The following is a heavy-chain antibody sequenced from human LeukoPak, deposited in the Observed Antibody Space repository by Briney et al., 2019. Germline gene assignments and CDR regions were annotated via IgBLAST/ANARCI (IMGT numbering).Heavy chain of an antibody. Sequence: GGSLRLSCAASGFTVSSNYMSWVRQAPGKGLEWVSVIYSGGSTYYADSVKGRFTISRDNSKNTLYLQMNSLRAEDTAVYYCARWLSGWFDAFGIWGQGTMVTVSS. CDR2: IYSGGST. D-gene: IGHD6-19*01. CDR3: ARWLSGWFDAFGI. V-gene: IGHV3-53*01. J-gene: IGHJ3*02. CDR1: GFTVSSNY.